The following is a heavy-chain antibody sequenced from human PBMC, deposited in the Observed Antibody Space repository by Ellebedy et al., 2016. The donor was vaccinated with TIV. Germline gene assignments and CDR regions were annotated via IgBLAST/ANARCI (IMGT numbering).Heavy chain of an antibody. Sequence: MPSETLSLTCTVSGASISISYWSWIRQPPGGGLEWSGYIFHSGSPNYNPSLESRVTISLDASKNQFSLRLSSVAAADTAIYYCAGTSIGSFDFWGQGTMVTVSS. CDR1: GASISISY. J-gene: IGHJ3*01. V-gene: IGHV4-59*03. CDR3: AGTSIGSFDF. D-gene: IGHD1-1*01. CDR2: IFHSGSP.